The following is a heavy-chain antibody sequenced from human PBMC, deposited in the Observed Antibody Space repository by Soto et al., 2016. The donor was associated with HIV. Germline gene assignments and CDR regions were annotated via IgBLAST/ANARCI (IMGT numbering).Heavy chain of an antibody. D-gene: IGHD4-17*01. CDR2: TRSKAYGGAP. V-gene: IGHV3-49*04. Sequence: EVQVVESGGGLIQPGRSLRLSCLASGFRFGDYAVSWVRQAPGKGLEWVGFTRSKAYGGAPDYAASVKGRFIISRDDSKSIAYLQMNSLKTEDTGVYYCRVTTFSSYYYYYMDVWGQRDHGRRLL. CDR1: GFRFGDYA. CDR3: RVTTFSSYYYYYMDV. J-gene: IGHJ6*03.